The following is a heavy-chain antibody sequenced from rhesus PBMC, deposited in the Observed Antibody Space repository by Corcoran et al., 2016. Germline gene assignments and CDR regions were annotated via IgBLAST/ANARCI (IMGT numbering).Heavy chain of an antibody. CDR2: ISGSSGST. V-gene: IGHV4-65*01. D-gene: IGHD5-24*01. CDR3: ARRKYSGYSYY. Sequence: QVQLQESGPGLVKPSETLSLTCAVSGGSISRSNWWSWIRQPPGKGLEWIGYISGSSGSTYYNPSLKIRVTISTDTSKNQFSLKLSSVTAADTAVYYCARRKYSGYSYYWGQGVLVTVSS. J-gene: IGHJ4*01. CDR1: GGSISRSNW.